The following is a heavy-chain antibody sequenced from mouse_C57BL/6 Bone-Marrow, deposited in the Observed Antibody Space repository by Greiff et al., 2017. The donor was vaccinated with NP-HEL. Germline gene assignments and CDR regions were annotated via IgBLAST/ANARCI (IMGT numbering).Heavy chain of an antibody. J-gene: IGHJ4*01. V-gene: IGHV5-6*01. Sequence: EVKLVESGGDLVKPGGSLKLSCAASGFTFSSYGMSWVRQTPDKRLEWVATISSGGSYTYYPDSVKGRFTISRDNAKNTLYLQMSSLKSEDTAMYYCARYYDYPLDYWGQGTSVTVSS. D-gene: IGHD2-4*01. CDR3: ARYYDYPLDY. CDR2: ISSGGSYT. CDR1: GFTFSSYG.